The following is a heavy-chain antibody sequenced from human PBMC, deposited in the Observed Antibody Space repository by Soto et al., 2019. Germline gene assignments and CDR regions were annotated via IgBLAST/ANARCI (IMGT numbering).Heavy chain of an antibody. Sequence: PGGSLRLSCAASGFTFSSYGMHWVRQAPGKGLEWVAVISYDGSNKFYADSVKGRFTISRDNSKNTLYLQMNSLRAEDTAMYYCAKDRAHSRYFPNYYFDYWGQGTLVTGSS. CDR3: AKDRAHSRYFPNYYFDY. CDR1: GFTFSSYG. J-gene: IGHJ4*02. D-gene: IGHD3-9*01. V-gene: IGHV3-30*18. CDR2: ISYDGSNK.